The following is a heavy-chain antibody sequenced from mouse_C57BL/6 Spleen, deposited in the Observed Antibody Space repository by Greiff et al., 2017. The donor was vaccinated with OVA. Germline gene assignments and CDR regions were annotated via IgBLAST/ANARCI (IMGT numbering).Heavy chain of an antibody. Sequence: VQLKESGAELVRPGASVKLSCTASVFNIKDDYMHWVKQRPEQGLEWIGWIDPENGDTEYASKFQGKATITADTSSNTAYLQLSSLTSEDTAVYYCTTVYYYGSSWYFDVWGTGTTVTISS. V-gene: IGHV14-4*01. D-gene: IGHD1-1*01. CDR1: VFNIKDDY. J-gene: IGHJ1*03. CDR2: IDPENGDT. CDR3: TTVYYYGSSWYFDV.